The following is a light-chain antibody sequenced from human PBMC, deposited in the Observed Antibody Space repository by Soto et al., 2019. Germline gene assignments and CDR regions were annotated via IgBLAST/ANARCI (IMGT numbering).Light chain of an antibody. CDR3: SAYTSSSTAV. Sequence: SLLNQPASVSGSPGQSSTISCTGTIRDVLGSDYVLSYPQHPGKAPNLMISEVSKRPSGVSNRFSGSMSGSTASLTISGLQAEDEADYYCSAYTSSSTAVFGTGTKVTVL. CDR1: IRDVLGSDY. CDR2: EVS. V-gene: IGLV2-14*01. J-gene: IGLJ1*01.